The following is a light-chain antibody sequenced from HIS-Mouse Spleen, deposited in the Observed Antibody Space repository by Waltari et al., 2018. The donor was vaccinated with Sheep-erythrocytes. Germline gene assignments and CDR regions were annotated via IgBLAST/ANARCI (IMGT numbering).Light chain of an antibody. V-gene: IGLV2-8*01. Sequence: QSALTQPPSASGSPGQSVTISCTGTSSDVGYYNYVSWYQQHPGKAPNLMIYEVSKRPSGVPDRFSGSKSGNTASLTVSGLQAEDEADYYCSSYAGSNNWVFGGGTKLTVL. CDR2: EVS. CDR3: SSYAGSNNWV. J-gene: IGLJ3*02. CDR1: SSDVGYYNY.